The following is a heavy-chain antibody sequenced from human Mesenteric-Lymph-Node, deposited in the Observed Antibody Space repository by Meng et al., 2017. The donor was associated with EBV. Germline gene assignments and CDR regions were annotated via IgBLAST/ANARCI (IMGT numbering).Heavy chain of an antibody. V-gene: IGHV4-39*07. CDR2: IYYSGSA. Sequence: QLHRQESGPGLVKPSETLSLTCTVSGGSISSGSYYWVWIRQPPGKGLEWIGSIYYSGSAHHNPSLKSRVTISVDTSKNQFSLKLSSVTAADTAVYYCARGWTLTYCGAWGQGTLVTVSS. J-gene: IGHJ4*02. D-gene: IGHD2-21*01. CDR1: GGSISSGSYY. CDR3: ARGWTLTYCGA.